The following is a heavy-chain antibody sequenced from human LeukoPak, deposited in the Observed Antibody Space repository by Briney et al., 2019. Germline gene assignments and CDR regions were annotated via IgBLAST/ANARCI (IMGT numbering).Heavy chain of an antibody. CDR1: GFTFSSYA. D-gene: IGHD3-10*01. Sequence: GGSLRLSCAASGFTFSSYAMSWVRQVPGKGLEWVADISGSGGTTSYEDSVKGRFTISRDNSKNTLYLEMYSLRADDTAAYFCAKCRYGSGSFPFFDYWGQGTLVTVSS. CDR2: ISGSGGTT. J-gene: IGHJ4*02. CDR3: AKCRYGSGSFPFFDY. V-gene: IGHV3-23*01.